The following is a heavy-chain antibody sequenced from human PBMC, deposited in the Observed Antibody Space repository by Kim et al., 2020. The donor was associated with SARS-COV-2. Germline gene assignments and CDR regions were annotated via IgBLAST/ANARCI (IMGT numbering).Heavy chain of an antibody. D-gene: IGHD3-9*01. J-gene: IGHJ4*02. CDR1: GFTFNLYE. V-gene: IGHV3-48*03. CDR3: ATNDWRGVY. CDR2: IGDTGGTI. Sequence: GGSLRLSCAASGFTFNLYEMNWVRQAPGKRLEWVSYIGDTGGTIYYKESVKGRFTISRDNAKSSLFLQMNTLRAEDTAIYYCATNDWRGVYWGQGILVTVPS.